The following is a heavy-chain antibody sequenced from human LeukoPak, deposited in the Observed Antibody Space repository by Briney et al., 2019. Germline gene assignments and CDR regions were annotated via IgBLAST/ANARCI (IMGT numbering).Heavy chain of an antibody. D-gene: IGHD2-2*01. V-gene: IGHV4-59*01. CDR3: ARELGYCSSTRSCHAFDI. CDR1: GGSISSYY. J-gene: IGHJ3*02. Sequence: SETLSLTCTVSGGSISSYYWSWIRQPPGKGLEWIGYIYYSGSTNYNPSLKSRVTISVDTSKNQFSLKLSSVTAADTAVYYCARELGYCSSTRSCHAFDIWGQGTMVTVSS. CDR2: IYYSGST.